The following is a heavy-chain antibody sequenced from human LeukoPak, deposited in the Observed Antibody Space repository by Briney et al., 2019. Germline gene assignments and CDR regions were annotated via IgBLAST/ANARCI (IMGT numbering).Heavy chain of an antibody. CDR2: IYYSGST. J-gene: IGHJ4*02. CDR1: GGSISSYY. CDR3: ARDYYGSGALDY. D-gene: IGHD3-10*01. Sequence: SETLSLTCTVSGGSISSYYWSWIRRPPGKGLEWIGYIYYSGSTNYNPSLKSRVTISVDTSKNQFSLKLSSVTAADTAVYYCARDYYGSGALDYWGQGTLVTVSS. V-gene: IGHV4-59*01.